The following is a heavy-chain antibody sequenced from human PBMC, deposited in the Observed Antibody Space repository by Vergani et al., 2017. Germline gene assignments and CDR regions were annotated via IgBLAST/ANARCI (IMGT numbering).Heavy chain of an antibody. CDR3: ARHLYDDFWSGYNTPDSLWADV. CDR2: IYYSGST. D-gene: IGHD3-3*01. Sequence: QVQLQESGPGLVKPSETLSLTCTVSGGSISSYYWSWIRQPAGKGLEWIGYIYYSGSTNYNPSLKSRVTISVDTSKNQFSLKLSSVTAADTAVYYCARHLYDDFWSGYNTPDSLWADVWGQGTTVTVSS. V-gene: IGHV4-59*08. CDR1: GGSISSYY. J-gene: IGHJ6*02.